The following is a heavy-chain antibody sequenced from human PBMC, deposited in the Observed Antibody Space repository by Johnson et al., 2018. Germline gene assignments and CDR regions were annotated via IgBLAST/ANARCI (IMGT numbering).Heavy chain of an antibody. D-gene: IGHD3-22*01. CDR1: GSTFSSYA. Sequence: VQLVESGEGLVQPGGSLRLSCAASGSTFSSYAMSWVRQAPGTGLEWVSAISGSGDSTYYADSVKGRFTISRDNSKNTLYLQMDSLSAEDTAVYYCARGNRSAYYYLPPEYFQNWGHGTLVTV. CDR2: ISGSGDST. V-gene: IGHV3-23*04. J-gene: IGHJ1*01. CDR3: ARGNRSAYYYLPPEYFQN.